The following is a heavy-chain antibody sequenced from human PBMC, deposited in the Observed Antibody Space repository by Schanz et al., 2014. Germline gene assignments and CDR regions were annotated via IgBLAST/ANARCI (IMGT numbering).Heavy chain of an antibody. D-gene: IGHD6-19*01. CDR1: GYTFTGYY. Sequence: QVQLVQSGAEVKKPGASVKVSCKASGYTFTGYYMHWVRQAPGQGLEWMGWINPNSGTTNYAQKFQGWVTMTRDTSISTAYMELRSLRSDDTAVYYCARGGYSSGWYDRDIAHFDYWGQGTLVTVSS. CDR2: INPNSGTT. V-gene: IGHV1-2*04. CDR3: ARGGYSSGWYDRDIAHFDY. J-gene: IGHJ4*02.